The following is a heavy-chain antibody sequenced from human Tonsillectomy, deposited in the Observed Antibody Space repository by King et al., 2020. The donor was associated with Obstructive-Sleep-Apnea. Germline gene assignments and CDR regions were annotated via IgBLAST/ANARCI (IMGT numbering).Heavy chain of an antibody. CDR2: ISSDTTDT. CDR3: ARVETTVSTYWYFDL. Sequence: VQLVESGGGVDQPGRSLRLSCAASGFTFSNYALHWVRQAPGKGLEWVTFISSDTTDTYYADSVKGRFTVSRDNSKNTLYLQMNSLRIEDTAVYYCARVETTVSTYWYFDLWGRGNLVAVSS. J-gene: IGHJ2*01. D-gene: IGHD4-17*01. CDR1: GFTFSNYA. V-gene: IGHV3-30*04.